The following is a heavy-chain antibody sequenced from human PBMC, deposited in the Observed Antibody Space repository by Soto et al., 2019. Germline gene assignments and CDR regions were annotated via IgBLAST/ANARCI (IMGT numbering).Heavy chain of an antibody. CDR1: GYSISSGYY. CDR3: SIVLHWVPYYYDSSPYPFEKWFDP. CDR2: IYHGGST. D-gene: IGHD3-22*01. J-gene: IGHJ5*02. Sequence: SETLSLTCAVCGYSISSGYYWGWLRQPPGKGLEWIGSIYHGGSTYYNPSLNSRVTLSIDMTNNHVSLILNSVTAADTAVYHCSIVLHWVPYYYDSSPYPFEKWFDPWDQGTLVTVSS. V-gene: IGHV4-38-2*01.